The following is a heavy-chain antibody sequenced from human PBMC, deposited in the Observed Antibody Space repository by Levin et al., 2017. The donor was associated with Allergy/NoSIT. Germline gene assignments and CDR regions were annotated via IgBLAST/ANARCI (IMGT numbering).Heavy chain of an antibody. D-gene: IGHD3-10*01. Sequence: GESLKISCAASGFTFSSYGMHWVRQAPGKGLEWVAVIWYDGSNKYYADSVKGRFTISRDNSKNTLYLQMNSLRAEDTAVYYCARDSLGDGSGLDYWGQGTLVTVSS. CDR1: GFTFSSYG. CDR3: ARDSLGDGSGLDY. J-gene: IGHJ4*02. CDR2: IWYDGSNK. V-gene: IGHV3-33*01.